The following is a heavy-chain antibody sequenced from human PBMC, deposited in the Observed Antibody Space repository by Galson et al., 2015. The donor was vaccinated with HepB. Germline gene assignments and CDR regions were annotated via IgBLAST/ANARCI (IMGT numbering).Heavy chain of an antibody. Sequence: QSGAEVKEPGESLKISCKASGYIFTNYWIGWVRHMPGKGLEWMGRIYPGDSDTTYSPSFQGQVTISADKSIGTAYLQWNSLKASDTAIYYCARRGWGSSFWYLDLWGHGTLVTVSS. CDR2: IYPGDSDT. CDR3: ARRGWGSSFWYLDL. D-gene: IGHD7-27*01. CDR1: GYIFTNYW. V-gene: IGHV5-51*01. J-gene: IGHJ2*01.